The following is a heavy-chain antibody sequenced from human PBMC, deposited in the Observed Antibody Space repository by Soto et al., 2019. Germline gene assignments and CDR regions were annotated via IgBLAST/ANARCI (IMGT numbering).Heavy chain of an antibody. CDR2: INDRGSI. J-gene: IGHJ2*01. V-gene: IGHV4-34*01. CDR3: ARESHDSLTGPPWVWYFDL. CDR1: GGSFSGYY. D-gene: IGHD3-9*01. Sequence: QVQLQQWGAGPLRPLETLSLTCGVSGGSFSGYYWAWIRQSPGKGLEWIGEINDRGSINYNPSLKSRVSISVDTSKNHYYRNLRSVTAADTAVYYCARESHDSLTGPPWVWYFDLWGRGTLVAVSS.